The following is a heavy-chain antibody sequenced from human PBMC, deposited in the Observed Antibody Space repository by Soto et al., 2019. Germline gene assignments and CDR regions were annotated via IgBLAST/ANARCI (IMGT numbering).Heavy chain of an antibody. CDR3: AKNGASSKTWYMWYYALDV. V-gene: IGHV3-23*01. J-gene: IGHJ6*02. Sequence: LRLSCAVSGFTFSDYAMTWVRQAAGKGLEWVSGISSSGGNTYYADSMKGLFTITRDNSKNTLSLQMDSLRAEETAVYYCAKNGASSKTWYMWYYALDVWGQGTTVTVSS. D-gene: IGHD6-13*01. CDR2: ISSSGGNT. CDR1: GFTFSDYA.